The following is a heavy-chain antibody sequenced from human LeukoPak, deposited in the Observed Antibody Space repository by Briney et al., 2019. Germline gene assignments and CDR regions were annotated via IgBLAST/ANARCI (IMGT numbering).Heavy chain of an antibody. V-gene: IGHV3-20*01. CDR2: INWNGGST. D-gene: IGHD6-19*01. Sequence: PGGSLRLSCAASGFTFSSYSMNWVRQAPGKGLEWVSGINWNGGSTGYADSVKGRFTISRDNAKNSLYLQMNSLRAEDTALYHCARETSSADAFDIWGQGTMVTVSS. CDR3: ARETSSADAFDI. J-gene: IGHJ3*02. CDR1: GFTFSSYS.